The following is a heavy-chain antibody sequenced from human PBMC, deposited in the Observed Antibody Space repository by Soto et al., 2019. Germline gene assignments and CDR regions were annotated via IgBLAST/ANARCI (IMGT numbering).Heavy chain of an antibody. CDR2: ISSGSLTI. J-gene: IGHJ4*02. V-gene: IGHV3-48*02. Sequence: EVQLVESGGGLVQPGGSLRLSCGASGFTFSTYSMTWVRQAPGKGLEWVSYISSGSLTIYYADSLKGQFTISRDNPKNSLYLQMNSLRDEDTAVYYCARIAVSGSYIDYWGQGTLVTVSS. CDR3: ARIAVSGSYIDY. CDR1: GFTFSTYS. D-gene: IGHD3-22*01.